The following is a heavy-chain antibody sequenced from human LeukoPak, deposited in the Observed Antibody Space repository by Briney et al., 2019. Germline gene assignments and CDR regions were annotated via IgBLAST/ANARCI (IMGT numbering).Heavy chain of an antibody. J-gene: IGHJ6*03. D-gene: IGHD3-10*01. CDR3: ARRVGGWFGERAYYYHYMDV. V-gene: IGHV4-34*01. Sequence: PSETLSLTCAVYGGSFSGYYWSWIRQPPGKGLEWIGEINHSGSTNYNPSLKSRVTISVDTSKNQFSLKLSSVTAADTAVYYCARRVGGWFGERAYYYHYMDVWGKGTTVTISS. CDR1: GGSFSGYY. CDR2: INHSGST.